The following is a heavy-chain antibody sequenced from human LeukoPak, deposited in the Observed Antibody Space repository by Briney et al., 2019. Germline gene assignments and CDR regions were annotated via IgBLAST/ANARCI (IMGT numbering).Heavy chain of an antibody. CDR2: ISWDGTST. Sequence: GGSLRLSCEASESPFDDYPLHWVRQAPGKGLEWVSLISWDGTSTYYGDSVKGRFTISRDNNRYSLYLQMNNLRPDDTALYYCAKGPDSSLVGAFDLWGQGTMVTVSS. CDR3: AKGPDSSLVGAFDL. V-gene: IGHV3-43*01. J-gene: IGHJ3*01. CDR1: ESPFDDYP. D-gene: IGHD5-18*01.